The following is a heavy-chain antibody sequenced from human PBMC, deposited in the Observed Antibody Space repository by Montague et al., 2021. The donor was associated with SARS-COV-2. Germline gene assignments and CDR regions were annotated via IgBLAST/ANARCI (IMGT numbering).Heavy chain of an antibody. CDR2: ISYDGSNK. Sequence: SLRLSCAASGFTFSSYGMHWVRQAPGKGLEWVAVISYDGSNKYYADSVKGRFTISRDNSKNTLYLQMNSLRAEDTAVYYCARGSSVIDIVVVVAAYYGMDVWGQGTTVTVSS. CDR1: GFTFSSYG. V-gene: IGHV3-30*03. D-gene: IGHD2-15*01. CDR3: ARGSSVIDIVVVVAAYYGMDV. J-gene: IGHJ6*02.